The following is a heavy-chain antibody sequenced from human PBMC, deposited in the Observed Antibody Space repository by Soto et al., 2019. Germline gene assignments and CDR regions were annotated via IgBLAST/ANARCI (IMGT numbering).Heavy chain of an antibody. Sequence: QVQRQESGPGLVKPSGTLSLTCAVSGGSISSSNWWSWVRQPPGKGLEWIGEIYHSWSTNYNPSPQSRVTISVEQSKNQFPLKLSSVTAADTAVYYCARTNSKNDNWFDPWGQGTLVTVSS. CDR3: ARTNSKNDNWFDP. CDR2: IYHSWST. J-gene: IGHJ5*02. CDR1: GGSISSSNW. V-gene: IGHV4-4*02. D-gene: IGHD4-4*01.